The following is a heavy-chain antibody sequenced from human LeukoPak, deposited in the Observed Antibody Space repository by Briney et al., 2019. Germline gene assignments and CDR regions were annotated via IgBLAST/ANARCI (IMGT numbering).Heavy chain of an antibody. D-gene: IGHD4-23*01. CDR3: ARYGDDYGGNPIDY. Sequence: PGGSLRLSCAASGFTFSSYSMNWVRQPPGKGLEWVSSISSSSSYIYYTASVKGRFTISRDNAKNSLYLQMNSLRAEDTAVYYCARYGDDYGGNPIDYWGQGTLVTVSS. V-gene: IGHV3-21*01. CDR2: ISSSSSYI. CDR1: GFTFSSYS. J-gene: IGHJ4*02.